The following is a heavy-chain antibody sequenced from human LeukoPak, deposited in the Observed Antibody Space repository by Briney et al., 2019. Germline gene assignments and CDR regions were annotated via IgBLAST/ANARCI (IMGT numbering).Heavy chain of an antibody. CDR2: IYYSGST. V-gene: IGHV4-39*07. D-gene: IGHD5-12*01. CDR1: GGSIGSSSYY. Sequence: SETLSLTCTVSGGSIGSSSYYWGWIRQPPGKGLEWIGSIYYSGSTYYNPSLKSRVTISVDTSKNQFSLKLSSVTAADTAVYYCARDSGYDYHYYYYYMDVWGKGTTVTVSS. J-gene: IGHJ6*03. CDR3: ARDSGYDYHYYYYYMDV.